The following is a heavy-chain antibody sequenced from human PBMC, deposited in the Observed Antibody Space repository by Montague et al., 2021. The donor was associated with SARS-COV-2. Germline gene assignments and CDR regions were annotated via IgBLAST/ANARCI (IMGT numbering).Heavy chain of an antibody. J-gene: IGHJ4*02. CDR2: IYHSGST. Sequence: SETLSLTCAVSGGSISSSNWWSWVCQLPGKGLEWIGEIYHSGSTNYNPSLKSRVTISVDKSKNQFSLKLSSVTAADTAVYYCARGLGWLRGYFDYWGQGTLVTVSS. CDR1: GGSISSSNW. CDR3: ARGLGWLRGYFDY. V-gene: IGHV4-4*02. D-gene: IGHD6-19*01.